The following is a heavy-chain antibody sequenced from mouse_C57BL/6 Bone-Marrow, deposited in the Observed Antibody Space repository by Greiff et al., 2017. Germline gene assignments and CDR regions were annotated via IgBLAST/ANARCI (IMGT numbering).Heavy chain of an antibody. V-gene: IGHV6-3*01. CDR2: IRLKSDNSGT. CDR1: GFTFSNYW. D-gene: IGHD2-10*02. J-gene: IGHJ4*01. CDR3: TVLEYRPYVGAMDY. Sequence: EVQLQESGGGLVQPGGSMKLSCVASGFTFSNYWMNWVRQSPEKGLEWVAQIRLKSDNSGTHYAESVKGRFTISRDDYKSSVYLQMHTLRAEDAEIYYCTVLEYRPYVGAMDYWGQGTSVTVSS.